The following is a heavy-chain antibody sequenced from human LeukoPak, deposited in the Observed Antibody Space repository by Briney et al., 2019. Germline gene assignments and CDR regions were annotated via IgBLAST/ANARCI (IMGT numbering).Heavy chain of an antibody. J-gene: IGHJ6*03. CDR1: DGSISSYY. Sequence: SETLSLTCSVSDGSISSYYWSWIRQPPGKGLEWIGYIYYSGNTNYNPSLKSRVTISVDTSKNQFSLKLSAVTAADTAVYYCASVRRGFGESSKYYSYYYMDVWGNGTTVTISS. V-gene: IGHV4-59*08. CDR2: IYYSGNT. CDR3: ASVRRGFGESSKYYSYYYMDV. D-gene: IGHD3-10*01.